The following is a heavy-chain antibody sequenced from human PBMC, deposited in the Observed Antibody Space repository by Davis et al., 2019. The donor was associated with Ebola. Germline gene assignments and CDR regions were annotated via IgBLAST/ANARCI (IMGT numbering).Heavy chain of an antibody. CDR2: ISSSGSTI. V-gene: IGHV3-48*03. D-gene: IGHD3-3*01. CDR3: ARDLSITIFGVVYSGMDV. Sequence: PGGSLRLSCAASGFTFSSYEMNWVRQAPGKGLEWVSYISSSGSTIYYADSVRGRFTISRDNAKNSLYLQMNSLRAEDTAVYYCARDLSITIFGVVYSGMDVWGQGTTVTVSS. CDR1: GFTFSSYE. J-gene: IGHJ6*02.